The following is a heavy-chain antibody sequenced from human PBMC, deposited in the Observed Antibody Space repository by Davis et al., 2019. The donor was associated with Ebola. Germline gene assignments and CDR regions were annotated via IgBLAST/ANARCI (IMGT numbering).Heavy chain of an antibody. V-gene: IGHV1-69*13. CDR1: GGTFNSYA. J-gene: IGHJ4*02. Sequence: SVKVSCKASGGTFNSYAISWVRQAPGQGLEWMGGIIPIFGTANYAQKFQGRVTITADESTSTAYMELSSLRSEDTAVYYCARLRSITRLTSFYYWGQGTLVTVSS. CDR2: IIPIFGTA. D-gene: IGHD3-10*01. CDR3: ARLRSITRLTSFYY.